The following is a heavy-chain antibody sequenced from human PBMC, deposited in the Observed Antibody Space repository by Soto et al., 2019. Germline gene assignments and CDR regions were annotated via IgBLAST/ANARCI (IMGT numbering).Heavy chain of an antibody. J-gene: IGHJ6*03. CDR3: AKVDEVKDGYSGYDDYYYYMDV. V-gene: IGHV3-23*01. CDR2: ISGSGGST. Sequence: GGSLRLSCAASGFTFSSYAMSWVRQAPGKGLEWVSAISGSGGSTYYADSVKGRFTISRDNSKNTLYLQMNSLRAEDTAVYYCAKVDEVKDGYSGYDDYYYYMDVWGKGTTVTVSS. D-gene: IGHD5-12*01. CDR1: GFTFSSYA.